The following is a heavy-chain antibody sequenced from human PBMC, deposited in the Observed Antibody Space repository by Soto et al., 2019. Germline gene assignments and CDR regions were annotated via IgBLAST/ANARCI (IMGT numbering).Heavy chain of an antibody. J-gene: IGHJ4*02. V-gene: IGHV4-31*03. CDR3: AREDGYCSGGSCLSFDY. D-gene: IGHD2-15*01. CDR2: IYYSGST. CDR1: GGSISSGGYY. Sequence: SETLSLTCTVSGGSISSGGYYWSWIRQHPGKGLEWIGYIYYSGSTNYNPSLKSRVTISVDTSKNQFSLKLSSVTAADTAVYYCAREDGYCSGGSCLSFDYWGQGTLVTVSS.